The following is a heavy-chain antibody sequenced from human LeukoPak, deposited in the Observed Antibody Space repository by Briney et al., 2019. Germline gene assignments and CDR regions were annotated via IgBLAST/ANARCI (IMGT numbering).Heavy chain of an antibody. CDR1: GGSISSYY. CDR2: IYYSGST. V-gene: IGHV4-59*01. Sequence: SETLSLTCTVSGGSISSYYWSWIRQPPGKGPEWIGYIYYSGSTNYNPSLKSRVTISVDTSKNQFSLKLSSVTAADTAVYYCAREKIGQGQYYFDYWGQGTLVTVSS. CDR3: AREKIGQGQYYFDY. J-gene: IGHJ4*02. D-gene: IGHD3-10*01.